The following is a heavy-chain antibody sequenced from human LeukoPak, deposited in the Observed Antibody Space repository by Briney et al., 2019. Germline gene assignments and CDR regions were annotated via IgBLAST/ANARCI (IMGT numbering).Heavy chain of an antibody. D-gene: IGHD2-15*01. V-gene: IGHV3-21*01. CDR2: ISSSSSYI. J-gene: IGHJ4*02. CDR3: ARDRVALGPDYFDY. Sequence: PGGSLRLSCAASGFTFSSYSMNWVRQAPGKGLEWVSSISSSSSYIYYADSVKGRFTISRDNAKNSLYLQMNSLRAEDTAVHYCARDRVALGPDYFDYWGQGTLVTVSS. CDR1: GFTFSSYS.